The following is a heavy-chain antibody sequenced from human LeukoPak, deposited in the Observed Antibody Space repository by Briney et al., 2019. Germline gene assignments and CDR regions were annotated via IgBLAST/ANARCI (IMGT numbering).Heavy chain of an antibody. J-gene: IGHJ4*02. CDR1: VFTFDHYA. CDR3: AKAHPSRLSLRVLDY. CDR2: ISWDGGNT. D-gene: IGHD3-22*01. Sequence: GGSLRLSCAASVFTFDHYAMHGVRQAPGKGLEGVSLISWDGGNTYYADSVKGRFIISRYNSKNSLYLQMNSLRTEDTALYYCAKAHPSRLSLRVLDYWGQGTLVTVSS. V-gene: IGHV3-43*02.